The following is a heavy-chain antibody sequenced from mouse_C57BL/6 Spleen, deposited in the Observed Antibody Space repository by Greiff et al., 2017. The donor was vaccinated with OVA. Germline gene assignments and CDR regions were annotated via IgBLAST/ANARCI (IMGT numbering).Heavy chain of an antibody. CDR1: GYTFTSYT. J-gene: IGHJ4*01. Sequence: QVQLKQSGAELARPGASVKMSCKASGYTFTSYTMHWVKQRPGQGLEWIGYINPSSGYTKYNQKFKDKATLTADKSSSTAYMQLNSLTSEDSAVYSFASDGGYYDRGDAMDYWGQGTSVTVSS. V-gene: IGHV1-4*01. D-gene: IGHD2-4*01. CDR3: ASDGGYYDRGDAMDY. CDR2: INPSSGYT.